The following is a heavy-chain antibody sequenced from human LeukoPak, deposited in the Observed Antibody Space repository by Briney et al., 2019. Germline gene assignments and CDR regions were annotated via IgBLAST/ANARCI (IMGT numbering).Heavy chain of an antibody. CDR3: ARDPRQQLVLDY. CDR1: GFTFSSYG. Sequence: PGGSLRLSCATSGFTFSSYGMHWIRQAPGKGLEWVAVISYGGSNKYYADSVKGRFTISRDNSKNTLYLQMNSLRAEDTAVYYCARDPRQQLVLDYWGQGTLVTVSS. V-gene: IGHV3-30*03. J-gene: IGHJ4*02. CDR2: ISYGGSNK. D-gene: IGHD6-13*01.